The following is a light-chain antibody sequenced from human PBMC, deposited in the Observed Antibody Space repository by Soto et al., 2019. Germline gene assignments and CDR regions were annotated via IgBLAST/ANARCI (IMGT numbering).Light chain of an antibody. CDR3: QQRSNWPLGVT. CDR2: DAS. Sequence: EIVLTQSPATLSLSPGERATLSCRASQSVSSYLAWYRQKPGQAPRLLIYDASNRATGIPARFSGSGSGTDFTLTISSLEPEDFAVYYCQQRSNWPLGVTFGQGTRLEIK. CDR1: QSVSSY. V-gene: IGKV3-11*01. J-gene: IGKJ5*01.